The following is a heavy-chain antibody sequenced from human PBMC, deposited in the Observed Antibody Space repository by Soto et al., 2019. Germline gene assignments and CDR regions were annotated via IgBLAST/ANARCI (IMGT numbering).Heavy chain of an antibody. D-gene: IGHD3-10*01. CDR1: GFTFSDYY. Sequence: LRLSCAASGFTFSDYYMSWIRQAPGKGLEWVSYISSSSSYTNYADSVKGRFTISRDNAKNSLYLQMNSLRAEDTAVYYCARDPSGYYYGSGSYPAVYYGMDVWGQGTTVTVSS. CDR2: ISSSSSYT. V-gene: IGHV3-11*06. CDR3: ARDPSGYYYGSGSYPAVYYGMDV. J-gene: IGHJ6*02.